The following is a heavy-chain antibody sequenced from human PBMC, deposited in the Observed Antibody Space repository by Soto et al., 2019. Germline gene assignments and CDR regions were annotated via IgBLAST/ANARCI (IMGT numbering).Heavy chain of an antibody. V-gene: IGHV4-31*03. J-gene: IGHJ4*02. Sequence: QVQLQESGPGLVKPSQTLSLTCTVSGGSISSGGYYWSWIRQHPGKGLEWIGYIFYSGSTYYNPSRKRRVTTSVYTSKNQVSLKLSSVTAADTDVYYCARAPGDYFDYWGQGTMVTVSS. CDR1: GGSISSGGYY. CDR2: IFYSGST. CDR3: ARAPGDYFDY.